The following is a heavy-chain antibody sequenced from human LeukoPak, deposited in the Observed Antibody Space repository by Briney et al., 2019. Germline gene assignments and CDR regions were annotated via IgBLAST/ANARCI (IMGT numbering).Heavy chain of an antibody. CDR2: IYYSGST. CDR3: ARQGEATAFDY. V-gene: IGHV4-59*08. D-gene: IGHD5-12*01. CDR1: GGSISSYY. J-gene: IGHJ4*02. Sequence: SETLSLTCTVSGGSISSYYWSGIRQPPGKGLEWIGYIYYSGSTNYNPPLKSRVTISVDTSKNQFSLKLSSVTAADTAVYYCARQGEATAFDYWGQGTLVTVSS.